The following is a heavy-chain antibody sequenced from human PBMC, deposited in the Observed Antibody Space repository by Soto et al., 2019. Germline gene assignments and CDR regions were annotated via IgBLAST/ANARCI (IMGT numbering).Heavy chain of an antibody. J-gene: IGHJ4*02. CDR1: GGSMSSSNW. V-gene: IGHV4-4*02. Sequence: QVQLQESGPGLVKPSGTLSLTCTVSGGSMSSSNWWNWVRQPPGKGLEWIGEAHHSGRTNYNPSRKSRVTISVDKSKNHFSLQLSSVTAADTAVYYCARSEATVLDNWGQGTLVTVSS. CDR3: ARSEATVLDN. D-gene: IGHD4-17*01. CDR2: AHHSGRT.